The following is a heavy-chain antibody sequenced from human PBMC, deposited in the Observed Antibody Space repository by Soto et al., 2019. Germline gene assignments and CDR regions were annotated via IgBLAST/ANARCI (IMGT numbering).Heavy chain of an antibody. V-gene: IGHV1-3*01. CDR2: INAGNGNT. D-gene: IGHD3-10*01. Sequence: QVQLVQSGAEVKKPGASVKVSCKASGYTFTSYAMHWVRQAPGQRLEWMGWINAGNGNTKYSQKFQGRVTITRDTSASTAYMELSSLRSEDTAVYYCARALLWFGSSYFDYWGQGTLVTVSS. J-gene: IGHJ4*02. CDR1: GYTFTSYA. CDR3: ARALLWFGSSYFDY.